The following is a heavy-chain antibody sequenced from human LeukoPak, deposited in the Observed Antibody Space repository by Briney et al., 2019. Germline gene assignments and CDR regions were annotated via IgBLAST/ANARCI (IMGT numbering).Heavy chain of an antibody. J-gene: IGHJ4*02. D-gene: IGHD3-22*01. V-gene: IGHV4-39*07. CDR1: GGSIRSSYYY. CDR3: ARDHVGDSSGLYYFDY. CDR2: IYDSGST. Sequence: SETLSLTCTVSGGSIRSSYYYWGWIRQPPGKGLEWIGSIYDSGSTYYNPSLKSRVTISVDTSKNQFSLKLNSVTAADTAVYYCARDHVGDSSGLYYFDYWGQGTLVTVSS.